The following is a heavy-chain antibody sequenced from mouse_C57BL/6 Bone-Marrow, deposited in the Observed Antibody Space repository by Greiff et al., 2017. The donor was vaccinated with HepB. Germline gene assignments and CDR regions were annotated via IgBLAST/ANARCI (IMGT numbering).Heavy chain of an antibody. CDR2: INPNNGGT. V-gene: IGHV1-26*01. CDR3: ARYDYVG. CDR1: GYMFTDYY. J-gene: IGHJ2*01. D-gene: IGHD2-4*01. Sequence: EVQLQQSGPELVKPRASVKISCKASGYMFTDYYMNWVKQSHGKSLEWIGDINPNNGGTSYNQKFKGKATLTVDKSSSTAYMELRSLTSEDSAVYYCARYDYVGWGQGTTLTVSS.